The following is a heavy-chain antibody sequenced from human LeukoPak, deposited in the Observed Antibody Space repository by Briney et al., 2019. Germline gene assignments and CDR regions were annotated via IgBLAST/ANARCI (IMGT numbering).Heavy chain of an antibody. CDR2: ISYDGSNK. CDR3: AKDQGRFGESSPNWFDP. Sequence: GGSLRLSCAASGFTFSSYGMHWVRQAPGKGLEWVAVISYDGSNKYYADSVKGRFTISRDNSKNTLYLQMNSLRAEDTAVYYCAKDQGRFGESSPNWFDPWGQGTLVTVSS. V-gene: IGHV3-30*18. D-gene: IGHD3-10*01. J-gene: IGHJ5*02. CDR1: GFTFSSYG.